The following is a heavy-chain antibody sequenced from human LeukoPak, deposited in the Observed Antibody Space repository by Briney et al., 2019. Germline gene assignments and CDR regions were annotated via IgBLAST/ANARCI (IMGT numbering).Heavy chain of an antibody. J-gene: IGHJ4*02. V-gene: IGHV3-48*04. CDR2: ISRSSGTV. CDR3: ARDENWALDH. D-gene: IGHD7-27*01. CDR1: GFTVGSNF. Sequence: GGSLRLSCAASGFTVGSNFMSWVRQAPGKGLEWLSYISRSSGTVYYADSVKGRFTISRDNTKNSLYLQMDSLRAEDTAVYYCARDENWALDHWGQGTLVTVSS.